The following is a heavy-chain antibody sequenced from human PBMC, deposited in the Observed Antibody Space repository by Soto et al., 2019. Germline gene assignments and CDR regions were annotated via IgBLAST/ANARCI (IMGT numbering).Heavy chain of an antibody. CDR1: GGSISSYY. D-gene: IGHD3-9*01. CDR3: ARDHVDGLRYFEWTRFFDY. V-gene: IGHV4-59*01. J-gene: IGHJ4*02. Sequence: SETLSLTCTVSGGSISSYYWSWIRQPPGKGLEWIGYIYYSGSTNYNPSLKSRVTISVDTSKNQFSLKLSSVTAADTAVYYCARDHVDGLRYFEWTRFFDYWGQGTLVTVSS. CDR2: IYYSGST.